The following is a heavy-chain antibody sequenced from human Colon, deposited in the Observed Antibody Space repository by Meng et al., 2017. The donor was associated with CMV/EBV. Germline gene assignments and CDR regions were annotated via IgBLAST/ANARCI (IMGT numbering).Heavy chain of an antibody. V-gene: IGHV3-7*01. CDR3: ARFRNGYYFDY. Sequence: GESLKISCAASGFTFSSYSMNWVRQAPGKGLEWVANIKQDGSEKYYVDSVKGRFTISRDNAKNSLYLQMNSLRAEDTAVYYCARFRNGYYFDYWGQGTLVTVSS. CDR2: IKQDGSEK. D-gene: IGHD2-8*01. J-gene: IGHJ4*02. CDR1: GFTFSSYS.